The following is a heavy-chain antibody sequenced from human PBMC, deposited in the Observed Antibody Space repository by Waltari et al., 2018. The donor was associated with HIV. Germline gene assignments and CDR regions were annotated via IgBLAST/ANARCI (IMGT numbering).Heavy chain of an antibody. CDR3: VKERRVTVYWGRDGFDV. CDR1: GLASDNFA. D-gene: IGHD2-8*01. J-gene: IGHJ6*02. CDR2: ITWNSGAI. V-gene: IGHV3-9*02. Sequence: EVQLVGCGGTLVQPGRYLRLSCVLSGLASDNFAMHWLRQIPGKGLEWVAGITWNSGAIVYADSVRGRFTISRDNTKNSLHLLMDSLRTEDTALYRCVKERRVTVYWGRDGFDVWGQGTAVTVFS.